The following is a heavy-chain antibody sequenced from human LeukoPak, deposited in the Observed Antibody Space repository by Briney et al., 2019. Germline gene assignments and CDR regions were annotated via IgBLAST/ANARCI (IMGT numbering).Heavy chain of an antibody. CDR2: INPSGGST. Sequence: ASVNVSCKASGYTFTSYYTHWVRQAPGQGLEWMGIINPSGGSTSYAQKFQGRVTMTRDTSTSTVYMELSSLRSEDTAVYYCARVSGGGWSPHYFDYWGQGTLVTVSS. CDR1: GYTFTSYY. V-gene: IGHV1-46*01. D-gene: IGHD6-19*01. CDR3: ARVSGGGWSPHYFDY. J-gene: IGHJ4*02.